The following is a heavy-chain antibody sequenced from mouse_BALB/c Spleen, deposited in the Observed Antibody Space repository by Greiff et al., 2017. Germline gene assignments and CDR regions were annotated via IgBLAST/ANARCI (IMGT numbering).Heavy chain of an antibody. V-gene: IGHV1S81*02. CDR2: INPSNGRT. CDR1: GYTFTSYW. Sequence: VQLQQPGAELVKPGASVKLSCKASGYTFTSYWMPWVKQRPGQGLEWIGEINPSNGRTNYNEKFKSKATLTVDKSASTAYMELSSLTSEDSAVYYCARQGYGAFAYWGQGTVVTVSA. J-gene: IGHJ3*01. CDR3: ARQGYGAFAY. D-gene: IGHD1-1*02.